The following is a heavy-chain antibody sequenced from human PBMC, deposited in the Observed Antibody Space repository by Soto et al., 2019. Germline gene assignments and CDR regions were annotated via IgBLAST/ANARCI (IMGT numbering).Heavy chain of an antibody. Sequence: QVQLLESGGGVVQPGGSLRLYCEASGFNFRGYGMNWVRQAPVKGLEWVAFSSIDGVNKYNAESVKGRFTISRDNSKNTLYLQLNSLREGDTGVYYCARARRSSSWTTNAWGPGTLVTVSS. D-gene: IGHD6-6*01. V-gene: IGHV3-30*05. CDR2: SSIDGVNK. CDR3: ARARRSSSWTTNA. CDR1: GFNFRGYG. J-gene: IGHJ5*02.